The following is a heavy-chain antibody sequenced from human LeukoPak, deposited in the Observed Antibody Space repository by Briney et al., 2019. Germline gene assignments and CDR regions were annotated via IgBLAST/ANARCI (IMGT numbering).Heavy chain of an antibody. J-gene: IGHJ5*02. CDR2: INWIVGST. Sequence: PGGSLRLSCAASGFTFDDYGMSWVRQAPGKGLEWVSGINWIVGSTGYADSVKGRFTISRDNAKNSLYLQLNSLRPEDTALYYCAREPAAAKFDPWGQGTLVTVSS. CDR3: AREPAAAKFDP. D-gene: IGHD6-13*01. CDR1: GFTFDDYG. V-gene: IGHV3-20*04.